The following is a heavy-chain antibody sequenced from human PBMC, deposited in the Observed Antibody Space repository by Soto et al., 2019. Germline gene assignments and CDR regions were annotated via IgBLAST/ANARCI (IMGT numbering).Heavy chain of an antibody. CDR2: ITHSGST. CDR1: GGSFSGYY. J-gene: IGHJ4*02. CDR3: ARGPPQYNDYYFLFDY. Sequence: SETLSLTCAVYGGSFSGYYWSWIRQPPGKGLEWIGEITHSGSTNFNPSLKSRVTISVDTSKNQFSLKLSSVNAADTAVYYCARGPPQYNDYYFLFDYWGQGAPVTVSS. V-gene: IGHV4-34*01. D-gene: IGHD3-16*01.